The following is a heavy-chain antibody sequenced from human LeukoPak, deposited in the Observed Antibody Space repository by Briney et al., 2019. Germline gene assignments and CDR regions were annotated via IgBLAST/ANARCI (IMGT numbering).Heavy chain of an antibody. J-gene: IGHJ4*02. CDR2: IIPIFGTA. V-gene: IGHV1-69*13. Sequence: GASVKVSCKASGGTFSSYAISWVRQAPGQGLEWMGGIIPIFGTANYAQKFQGRVTITADESTSTAYMELSSLRSEDTAVYYCARLVGEHRPFDYWGQGTLVTVSS. CDR3: ARLVGEHRPFDY. D-gene: IGHD2-21*01. CDR1: GGTFSSYA.